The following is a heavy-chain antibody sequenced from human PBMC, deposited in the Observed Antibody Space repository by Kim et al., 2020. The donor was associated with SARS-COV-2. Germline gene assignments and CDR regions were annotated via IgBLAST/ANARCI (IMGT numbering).Heavy chain of an antibody. J-gene: IGHJ3*02. CDR3: ARDTAIKAFDI. CDR1: GGSVSSGSYY. D-gene: IGHD5-18*01. V-gene: IGHV4-61*01. Sequence: SETLSLTCTVSGGSVSSGSYYWSWIRQPPGKGLEWIGYIYYSGSTNYNPSLKSRVTISVDTSKNQFSLKLSSVTAADTAVYYCARDTAIKAFDIWGQGTMVTVSS. CDR2: IYYSGST.